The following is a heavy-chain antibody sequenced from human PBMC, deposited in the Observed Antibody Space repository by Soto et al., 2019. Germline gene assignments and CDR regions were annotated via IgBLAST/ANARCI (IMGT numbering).Heavy chain of an antibody. J-gene: IGHJ5*02. V-gene: IGHV4-59*08. CDR2: IHYSGST. CDR3: ARLQAVAGTGDWFDP. CDR1: GGSISPYY. D-gene: IGHD6-19*01. Sequence: SETLSLTCTVSGGSISPYYWSWIRQSPGKGLEWIGYIHYSGSTNYNPSLKSRVTISVDTSKKQFSLKLRFVTAADTAVYYCARLQAVAGTGDWFDPWGQGTLVTVSS.